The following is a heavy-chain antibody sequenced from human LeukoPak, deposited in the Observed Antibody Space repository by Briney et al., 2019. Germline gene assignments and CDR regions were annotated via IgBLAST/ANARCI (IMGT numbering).Heavy chain of an antibody. CDR1: GVSISSYY. V-gene: IGHV4-59*01. CDR2: IYYSGST. CDR3: ARLSLGLGFDY. D-gene: IGHD3-16*01. J-gene: IGHJ4*02. Sequence: SETLSLTCTVSGVSISSYYWSWIRQPPGKGLEWIGYIYYSGSTNYNPSLKSRVTISVDTSKNQFSLKLSSVTAADTAVYYCARLSLGLGFDYWGQGTLVTVSS.